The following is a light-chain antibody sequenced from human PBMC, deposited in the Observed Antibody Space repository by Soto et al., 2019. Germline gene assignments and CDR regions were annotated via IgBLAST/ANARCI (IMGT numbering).Light chain of an antibody. CDR3: QQYNRYWT. J-gene: IGKJ1*01. CDR1: QSISTW. CDR2: KAS. V-gene: IGKV1-5*03. Sequence: DIQMTQSPSTVSASVGDRVTITCRASQSISTWLAWYQHKPGEAPKLLIYKASSLESGVPSRFSGSGYGTEVTLTICSLEPDDFATYNCQQYNRYWTFGQGTKVEVK.